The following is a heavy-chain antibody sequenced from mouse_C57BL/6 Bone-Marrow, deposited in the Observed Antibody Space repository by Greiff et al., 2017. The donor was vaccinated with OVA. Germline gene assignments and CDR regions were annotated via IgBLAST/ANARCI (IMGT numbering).Heavy chain of an antibody. D-gene: IGHD1-2*01. Sequence: QVQLQQSGPELVKPGASVKISCKASGYAFSSSWMNWVKQRPGKGLEWIGRIYPGDGDTNYNGKFKGKATLTADKSSSTAYMQLSSLTSEDSAVYFCARSHYYGAMDDWGKGTSVTVSS. V-gene: IGHV1-82*01. CDR2: IYPGDGDT. CDR3: ARSHYYGAMDD. J-gene: IGHJ4*01. CDR1: GYAFSSSW.